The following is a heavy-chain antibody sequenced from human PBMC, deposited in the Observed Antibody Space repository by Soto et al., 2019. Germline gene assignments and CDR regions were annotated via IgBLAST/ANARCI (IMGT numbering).Heavy chain of an antibody. V-gene: IGHV3-23*01. J-gene: IGHJ4*02. CDR3: AVNYYDSSGIFPAFDY. CDR2: ISGSGGST. CDR1: GFTFSSYA. Sequence: GSLRLSCAASGFTFSSYAMSWVRQAPGKGLEWVSAISGSGGSTYYADSVKGRFTISRDNSKNTLYLQMNSLRAEDTAVYYCAVNYYDSSGIFPAFDYWGQGTLVTVSS. D-gene: IGHD3-22*01.